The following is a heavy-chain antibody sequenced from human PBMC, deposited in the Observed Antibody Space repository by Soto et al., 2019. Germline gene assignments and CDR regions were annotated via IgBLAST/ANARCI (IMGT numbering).Heavy chain of an antibody. CDR3: ARDEVGSSSFYGDYYYMDV. J-gene: IGHJ6*03. CDR1: GFTFSSYA. Sequence: GGSLRLSCAASGFTFSSYAMHWVRQAPGKGLEYVSAISSNGGSTYYANSVKGRFTISRDNSKNTLYLQMGSLRAEDMAVYYCARDEVGSSSFYGDYYYMDVWGKGTTVTVSS. CDR2: ISSNGGST. D-gene: IGHD6-6*01. V-gene: IGHV3-64*01.